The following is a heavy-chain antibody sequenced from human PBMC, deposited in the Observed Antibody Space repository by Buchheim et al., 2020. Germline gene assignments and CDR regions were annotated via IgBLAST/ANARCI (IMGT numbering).Heavy chain of an antibody. Sequence: EVQLLESGGGLVQPGGSLRLSCAASGFTFSSYAMSWVRQAPGKGLEWVSAISGSGGSTYYADSVKGRFTIPRDNSKNTLYLQMNSLRAEDTAVYYCAKALGYCSSTSCYPWFDPWGQGTL. D-gene: IGHD2-2*01. CDR2: ISGSGGST. J-gene: IGHJ5*02. CDR3: AKALGYCSSTSCYPWFDP. V-gene: IGHV3-23*01. CDR1: GFTFSSYA.